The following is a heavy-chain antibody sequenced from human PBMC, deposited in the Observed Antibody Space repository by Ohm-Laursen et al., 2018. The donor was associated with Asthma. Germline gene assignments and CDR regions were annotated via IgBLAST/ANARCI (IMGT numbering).Heavy chain of an antibody. CDR2: ISGSGGTT. J-gene: IGHJ4*02. CDR3: AKDLGTVTKGYFDY. D-gene: IGHD4-17*01. Sequence: GSLRLSCSASGFTFSTYAMNWVRQAPRQGLEWVSVISGSGGTTYYADSVEGRFTISRDNSKNTMYLQMNSLRAEDTAVYYCAKDLGTVTKGYFDYWGQGTLVTVSS. V-gene: IGHV3-23*01. CDR1: GFTFSTYA.